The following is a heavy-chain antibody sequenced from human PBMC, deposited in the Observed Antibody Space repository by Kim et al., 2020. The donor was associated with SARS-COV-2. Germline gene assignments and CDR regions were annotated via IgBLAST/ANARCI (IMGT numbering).Heavy chain of an antibody. V-gene: IGHV3-21*01. J-gene: IGHJ5*02. D-gene: IGHD2-21*02. CDR3: ARWSVVTPSWFDP. Sequence: YADSVKGRFTISRDNAKNSLYLQMNSLRAEDAAVYYCARWSVVTPSWFDPWGQGTLVTVSS.